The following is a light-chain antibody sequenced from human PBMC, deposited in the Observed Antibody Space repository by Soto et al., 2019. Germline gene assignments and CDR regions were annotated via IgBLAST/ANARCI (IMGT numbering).Light chain of an antibody. V-gene: IGKV1-39*01. Sequence: DIQMTQSPSSLSASVGDRVTITCRASQTISRYLNWYQHKPGKPPKLLIYRTSNLQSGVPSRFSGSGSGTDFTLTISSLQPEDFATYYCQQTNSPPHSFGQGTKLEIK. J-gene: IGKJ2*01. CDR1: QTISRY. CDR3: QQTNSPPHS. CDR2: RTS.